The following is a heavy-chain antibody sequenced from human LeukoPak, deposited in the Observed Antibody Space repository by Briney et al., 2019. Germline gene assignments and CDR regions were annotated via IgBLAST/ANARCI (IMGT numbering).Heavy chain of an antibody. D-gene: IGHD4-17*01. V-gene: IGHV4-34*01. Sequence: PSETLSLTCAVYGGSFSGYYWSWIRQPPGKGLEWIGEINHSGSTNYNPSLKSRVTISVDTSKNQFSLKLSSVTAADTAVYYCARRPKPTVSKSIFDYWGQGTLVTVSP. CDR3: ARRPKPTVSKSIFDY. CDR2: INHSGST. J-gene: IGHJ4*02. CDR1: GGSFSGYY.